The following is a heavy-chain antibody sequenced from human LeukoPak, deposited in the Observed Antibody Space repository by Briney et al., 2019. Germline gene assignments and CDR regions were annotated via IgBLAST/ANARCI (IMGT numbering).Heavy chain of an antibody. CDR3: ARTREFSRDGDKNYYFDY. CDR1: GFTVSSNY. CDR2: INWNGGRT. J-gene: IGHJ4*02. Sequence: GGSLRLSCAASGFTVSSNYMSWVRQAPGKGLEWVSGINWNGGRTGYADSVKGRFTISRDNAKNSLYLQMNSLRAEDTALYYCARTREFSRDGDKNYYFDYWGQGTLVTVSS. V-gene: IGHV3-20*04. D-gene: IGHD5-24*01.